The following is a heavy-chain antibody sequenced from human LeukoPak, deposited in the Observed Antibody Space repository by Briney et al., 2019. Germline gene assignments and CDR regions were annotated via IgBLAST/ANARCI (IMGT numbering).Heavy chain of an antibody. V-gene: IGHV4-39*01. D-gene: IGHD3-10*01. Sequence: SETLSLTCTVSGVSISSSSYYWGWIRQPPGKGLEWIGSIYYSGSTYYNPSLKSRVTISVDTSKNQFSLKLSSVTAADTAVYYCARQTVLWFGESRSKGFDYWGQGTLVTVSS. J-gene: IGHJ4*02. CDR1: GVSISSSSYY. CDR2: IYYSGST. CDR3: ARQTVLWFGESRSKGFDY.